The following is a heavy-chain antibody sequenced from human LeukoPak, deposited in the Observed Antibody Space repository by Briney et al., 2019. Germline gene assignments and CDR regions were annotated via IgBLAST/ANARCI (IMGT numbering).Heavy chain of an antibody. CDR2: ISAYNGNT. J-gene: IGHJ4*02. CDR3: ARDNLGFDY. V-gene: IGHV1-18*01. Sequence: ASVKVSCKASGYTFTSFGIIWVRQAPGQGLEWMGWISAYNGNTNYAQKVQGRITMTTERSTSTAYMELRSLRPDDTAVYYCARDNLGFDYWGQGTLVTVS. D-gene: IGHD7-27*01. CDR1: GYTFTSFG.